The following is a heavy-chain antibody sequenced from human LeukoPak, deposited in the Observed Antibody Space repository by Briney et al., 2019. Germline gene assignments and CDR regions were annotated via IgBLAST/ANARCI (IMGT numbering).Heavy chain of an antibody. Sequence: SVKVSCKASGYTFTSNYMHWVRQAPGQGLEWMGIINPSGGSISYAQKFQGRVTMTRDTSTSTVYMVLSSLRSEDTAVYYCARGRTTVVTPGYFQYWGQGTLVIVSS. CDR1: GYTFTSNY. J-gene: IGHJ1*01. CDR3: ARGRTTVVTPGYFQY. CDR2: INPSGGSI. D-gene: IGHD4-23*01. V-gene: IGHV1-46*01.